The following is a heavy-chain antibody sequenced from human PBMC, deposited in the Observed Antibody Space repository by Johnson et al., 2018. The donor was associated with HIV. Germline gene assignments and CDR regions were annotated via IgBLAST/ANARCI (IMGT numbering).Heavy chain of an antibody. CDR2: IKEDGSEK. Sequence: VQLVESGGGVVQPGRSLRLSCAASGFTVSSNYMSWVRQAPGKGLEWVANIKEDGSEKYYVDSVKGRFTISRDNAKNSLYLQMNSLRAEDTAVYYCARDRWYCSATSCQKDALDIWGQGTMVTVSS. D-gene: IGHD2-2*01. V-gene: IGHV3-7*01. J-gene: IGHJ3*02. CDR3: ARDRWYCSATSCQKDALDI. CDR1: GFTVSSNY.